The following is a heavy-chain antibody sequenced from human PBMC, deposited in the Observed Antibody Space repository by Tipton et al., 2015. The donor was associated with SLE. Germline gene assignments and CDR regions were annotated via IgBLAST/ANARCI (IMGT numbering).Heavy chain of an antibody. CDR3: ARHQVGTMMTA. V-gene: IGHV4-38-2*01. CDR1: GYSICAGYY. D-gene: IGHD3-22*01. CDR2: IYYSGTT. J-gene: IGHJ5*02. Sequence: PGLVKPSETLSLKCAVSGYSICAGYYWGWVRQPPGKGLEWIGAIYYSGTTFYNPSFKSRVTISVDTSNNLFSLRLSSVTAADTAVYYCARHQVGTMMTAWGQGTLVTVSS.